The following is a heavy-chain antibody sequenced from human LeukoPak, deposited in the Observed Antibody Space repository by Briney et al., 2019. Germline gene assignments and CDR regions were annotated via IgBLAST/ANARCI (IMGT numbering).Heavy chain of an antibody. Sequence: SETLSLTCTVSGVSISSYYWSWIRQPPGKGLEWIGYIYYSGSTNYNPSLKSRVTISVDTSKNQFSLKLGSVTAADTAVYYCARVSLVRGGSDYFDYWGQGTLVTVSS. CDR2: IYYSGST. CDR1: GVSISSYY. CDR3: ARVSLVRGGSDYFDY. J-gene: IGHJ4*02. V-gene: IGHV4-59*08. D-gene: IGHD2-21*01.